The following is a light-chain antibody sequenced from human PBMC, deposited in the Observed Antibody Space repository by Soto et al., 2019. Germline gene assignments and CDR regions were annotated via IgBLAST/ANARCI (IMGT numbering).Light chain of an antibody. CDR3: QEYSSSPRT. CDR2: SAS. Sequence: EIVLTPSPGILSLSPRERATLSCRASQSLNSDYLAWYQQTPGQAPRLLIYSASSRSTASTHRFSGRGSGEDFTLSSSRLVAEGFEIYQFQEYSSSPRTFGQGTKLEI. J-gene: IGKJ2*02. CDR1: QSLNSDY. V-gene: IGKV3-20*01.